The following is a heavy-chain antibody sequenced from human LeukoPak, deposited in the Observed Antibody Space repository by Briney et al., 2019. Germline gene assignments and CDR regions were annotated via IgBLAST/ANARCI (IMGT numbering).Heavy chain of an antibody. CDR3: ARADWGSIDY. D-gene: IGHD7-27*01. CDR1: GFTFSHYW. Sequence: ESLRLSCAASGFTFSHYWMAWVRQAPGKGLEWVAIIRPDANDGSYVDSVKGRFTISRDNAKNSLYLQLNSLRAEDTAVYFCARADWGSIDYWGQGALVTVSS. V-gene: IGHV3-7*01. J-gene: IGHJ4*02. CDR2: IRPDANDG.